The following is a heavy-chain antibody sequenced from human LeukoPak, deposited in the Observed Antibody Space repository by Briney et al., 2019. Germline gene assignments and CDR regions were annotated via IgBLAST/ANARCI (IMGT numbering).Heavy chain of an antibody. CDR3: ARDEGYCSGTSCRPFDY. CDR2: ISSSSSTI. V-gene: IGHV3-48*01. J-gene: IGHJ4*02. D-gene: IGHD2-2*01. CDR1: GFTFSRYS. Sequence: GGSLRLSCAPSGFTFSRYSMKWVRQATGEGLEWVSYISSSSSTIYYADSVKGRFTISRDNAKNSLYLQMNSLRAEDTAVYYCARDEGYCSGTSCRPFDYWGQGTLVTVSS.